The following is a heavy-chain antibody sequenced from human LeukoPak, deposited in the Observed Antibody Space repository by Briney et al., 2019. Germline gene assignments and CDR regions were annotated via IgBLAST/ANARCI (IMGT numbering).Heavy chain of an antibody. CDR3: ARDGLQTRYNWNDEGRKNWFDP. CDR1: GYTFTGYY. D-gene: IGHD1-1*01. V-gene: IGHV1-2*02. J-gene: IGHJ5*02. Sequence: ASVKVSCKASGYTFTGYYLHWVRQAPGQGLEWMGWLNPDRGGANYPQDFQGRVTMTGDTSISTAYMELTRLTSDDTAVYYCARDGLQTRYNWNDEGRKNWFDPWGQGTLVTVSS. CDR2: LNPDRGGA.